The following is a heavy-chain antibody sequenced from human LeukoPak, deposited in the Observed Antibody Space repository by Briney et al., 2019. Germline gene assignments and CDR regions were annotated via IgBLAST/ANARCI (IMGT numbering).Heavy chain of an antibody. Sequence: PGGSLRLSCAASGFMFSSYWMTWVRQPPGKGLEWIGEVYHTGSTNYNPSLKSRVTISVDKSNNQFSLKLTSVTAADTAVYYCASRHDSGPYWGQGTLVTVSS. J-gene: IGHJ4*02. V-gene: IGHV4-4*02. CDR1: GFMFSSYW. CDR3: ASRHDSGPY. D-gene: IGHD4-17*01. CDR2: VYHTGST.